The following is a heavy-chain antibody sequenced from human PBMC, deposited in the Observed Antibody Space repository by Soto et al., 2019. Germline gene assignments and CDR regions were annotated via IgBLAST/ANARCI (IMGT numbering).Heavy chain of an antibody. J-gene: IGHJ4*02. V-gene: IGHV3-33*01. CDR1: GFTFSSYG. CDR2: IWYDGSNK. Sequence: QVPLVESGGGVVQPGRSLRLSCAASGFTFSSYGMHWVRQAPGKGLEWVAVIWYDGSNKYYADSVKGRFTISRDNSKNPLYLQMNSLRAEDTAVYYCARGTDIVVVVAATNVFDYWGQGTLVTVSS. D-gene: IGHD2-15*01. CDR3: ARGTDIVVVVAATNVFDY.